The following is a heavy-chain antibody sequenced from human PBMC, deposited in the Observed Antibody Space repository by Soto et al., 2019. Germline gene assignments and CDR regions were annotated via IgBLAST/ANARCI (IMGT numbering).Heavy chain of an antibody. D-gene: IGHD6-13*01. V-gene: IGHV1-69*02. CDR3: ARGNSSSWDPFDY. CDR2: IIPILGIA. J-gene: IGHJ4*02. Sequence: QVQLVQSGAEVKKPGSSVKVSCKASGGTFSSYTISWVRQAPGQGLEWMGRIIPILGIANYAQKFQGRVTINADKSTSTAYMELSSLRSEDTAVYYCARGNSSSWDPFDYWGQGTLVTVSS. CDR1: GGTFSSYT.